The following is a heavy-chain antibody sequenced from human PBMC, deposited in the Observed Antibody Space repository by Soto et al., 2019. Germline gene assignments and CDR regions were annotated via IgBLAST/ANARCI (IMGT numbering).Heavy chain of an antibody. V-gene: IGHV1-69*02. CDR2: ILPMLDIT. CDR1: GGTFSTYT. D-gene: IGHD6-13*01. CDR3: TLGSWSAETFDI. J-gene: IGHJ3*02. Sequence: QVQLVQSGAEVKKPVSSVKVSCKASGGTFSTYTIIWVLQAPGLGLEWMGRILPMLDITNSAQRFQGRVTITADKATSTAYLELSSLRSEDTAVYYCTLGSWSAETFDIWGRGTMVTVSS.